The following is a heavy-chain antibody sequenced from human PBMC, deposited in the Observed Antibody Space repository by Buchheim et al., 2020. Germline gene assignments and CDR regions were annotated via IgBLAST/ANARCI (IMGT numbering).Heavy chain of an antibody. J-gene: IGHJ4*02. V-gene: IGHV3-33*03. D-gene: IGHD3-22*01. CDR3: AKDSLWDSSGYFQYVDF. Sequence: QVQLVESGGGVVQPGRSLRLSCAASGFSFRNYGMHWVRQAPGKGLQWVALIWYDGSKKYYGDSVKGRFTIFRDNSKNTLYLRMNKVRAEDTAVYYCAKDSLWDSSGYFQYVDFWGQGTL. CDR2: IWYDGSKK. CDR1: GFSFRNYG.